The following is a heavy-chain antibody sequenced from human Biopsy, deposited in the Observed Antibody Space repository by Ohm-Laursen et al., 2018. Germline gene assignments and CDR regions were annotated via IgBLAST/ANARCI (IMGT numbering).Heavy chain of an antibody. CDR3: VAYPSSGFFENNDDFAMDV. Sequence: GASVKVSCKASGGASTNYAINWVRQAPGHGLEWMGGIITVSETAGYAERFQGRVTITADVTTTTAYMGLSGLRSEDTAVYYCVAYPSSGFFENNDDFAMDVWGQGTTVIASS. CDR1: GGASTNYA. D-gene: IGHD6-19*01. J-gene: IGHJ6*02. CDR2: IITVSETA. V-gene: IGHV1-69*13.